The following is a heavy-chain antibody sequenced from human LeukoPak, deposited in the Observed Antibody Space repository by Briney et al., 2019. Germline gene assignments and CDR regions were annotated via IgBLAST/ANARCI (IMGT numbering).Heavy chain of an antibody. CDR3: ARDPRGYSYGYWYFDL. J-gene: IGHJ2*01. V-gene: IGHV3-11*05. D-gene: IGHD5-18*01. Sequence: PGGSLRLSCAASGFTFSDYYMSWIRQAPGKGLEWVSYISSSSSYTNYADSVKGRFTISRDNAKNSLYLQMNSLRAEDTALYYCARDPRGYSYGYWYFDLWGRGTLVTVSS. CDR1: GFTFSDYY. CDR2: ISSSSSYT.